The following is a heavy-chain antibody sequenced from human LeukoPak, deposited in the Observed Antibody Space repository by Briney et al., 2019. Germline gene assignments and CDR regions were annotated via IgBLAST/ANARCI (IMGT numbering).Heavy chain of an antibody. CDR3: AKGLLYRNLYHGMDV. J-gene: IGHJ6*02. CDR1: GFTFSSYA. Sequence: GGSLRLSCAASGFTFSSYAMNWVRQAPGKGLEWVSTISDSGDSTGYADSVKGRFTISRDNSKNTLFLQMDSLGAEDTALYYCAKGLLYRNLYHGMDVWGQGTTVTVSS. V-gene: IGHV3-23*01. D-gene: IGHD3-3*01. CDR2: ISDSGDST.